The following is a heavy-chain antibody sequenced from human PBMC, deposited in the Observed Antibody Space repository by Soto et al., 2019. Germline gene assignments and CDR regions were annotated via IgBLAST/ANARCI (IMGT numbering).Heavy chain of an antibody. D-gene: IGHD3-16*01. V-gene: IGHV3-21*01. CDR1: GFTFSNYA. Sequence: GGSLRLSCAASGFTFSNYAMSWVRQAPGKGLQWVSSISGSSFSIYYADSVKGRFTISRDDAENSLFLQMNSLRAEDTAVYYCARGVLPISSTSWFDPWGQGTLVTVSS. CDR3: ARGVLPISSTSWFDP. CDR2: ISGSSFSI. J-gene: IGHJ5*02.